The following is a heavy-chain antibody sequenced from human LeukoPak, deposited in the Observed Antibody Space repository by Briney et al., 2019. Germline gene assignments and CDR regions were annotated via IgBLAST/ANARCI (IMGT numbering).Heavy chain of an antibody. Sequence: SETLSLTCTVSGGSISNYYWSWIRQPPGKGLEWIGYIYYSGSTNYNPSLKSRVTISVDTSKNQFSLKLSSVTAADTAVYYCARISNFDWLPLFDYWGQGTLVTVSS. CDR2: IYYSGST. CDR1: GGSISNYY. CDR3: ARISNFDWLPLFDY. J-gene: IGHJ4*02. V-gene: IGHV4-59*01. D-gene: IGHD3-9*01.